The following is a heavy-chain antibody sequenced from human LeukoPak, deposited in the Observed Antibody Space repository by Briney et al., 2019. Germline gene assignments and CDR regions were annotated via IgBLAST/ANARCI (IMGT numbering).Heavy chain of an antibody. CDR2: ITTSGGST. D-gene: IGHD3-22*01. V-gene: IGHV3-23*01. CDR3: ARVMEASSVYYNYFDC. Sequence: PGGSLRLSCAASGFTFSSYAMSWVRQAPGEGLEWVSSITTSGGSTYYADSVKGRFTISRDNAKNTLYLQMNSLRAEDTAVYYCARVMEASSVYYNYFDCWGHGTLVTVSS. CDR1: GFTFSSYA. J-gene: IGHJ4*01.